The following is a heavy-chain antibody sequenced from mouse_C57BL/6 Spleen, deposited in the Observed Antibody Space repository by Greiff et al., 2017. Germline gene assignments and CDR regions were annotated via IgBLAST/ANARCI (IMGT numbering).Heavy chain of an antibody. Sequence: VQLKESGAELVKPGASVKLSCTASGFNIKDYYMHWVKQRTEQGLEWIGRIDPEDGETKYAPKFQGQATITADTSSNTAYLQLSSLTSEDTAVYYCARLYGSSYDYAMDYWGQGTSVTVSS. CDR2: IDPEDGET. CDR3: ARLYGSSYDYAMDY. CDR1: GFNIKDYY. V-gene: IGHV14-2*01. J-gene: IGHJ4*01. D-gene: IGHD1-1*01.